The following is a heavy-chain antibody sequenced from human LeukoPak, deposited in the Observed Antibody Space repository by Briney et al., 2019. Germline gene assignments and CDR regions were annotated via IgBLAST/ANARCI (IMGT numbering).Heavy chain of an antibody. V-gene: IGHV4-30-4*08. J-gene: IGHJ5*02. D-gene: IGHD3-3*01. CDR1: GGSISSGDYY. Sequence: SETLSLTCTVSGGSISSGDYYWSWIRQPPGKGLEWIGYIYYSGSTNYNPSLKSRVTISVDTSKNQFSLKLSSVTAADTAVYYCARGITIFGVVPWGQGTLVTVSS. CDR3: ARGITIFGVVP. CDR2: IYYSGST.